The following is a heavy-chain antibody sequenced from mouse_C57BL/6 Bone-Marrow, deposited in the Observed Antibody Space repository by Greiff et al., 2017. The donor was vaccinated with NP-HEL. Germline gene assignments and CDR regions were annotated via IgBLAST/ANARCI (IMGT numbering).Heavy chain of an antibody. CDR2: IRLKSDNYAT. CDR3: PLTTVVATDFDY. CDR1: GFTFSNYW. J-gene: IGHJ2*01. D-gene: IGHD1-1*01. Sequence: EVHLVESGGGLVQPGGSMKLSCVASGFTFSNYWMNWVRQSPEKGLEWVAHIRLKSDNYATPYAESVKGRFTISRDDSKSSVYQQMNNIRAEYTRIYYCPLTTVVATDFDYWGQGTTLTVSS. V-gene: IGHV6-3*01.